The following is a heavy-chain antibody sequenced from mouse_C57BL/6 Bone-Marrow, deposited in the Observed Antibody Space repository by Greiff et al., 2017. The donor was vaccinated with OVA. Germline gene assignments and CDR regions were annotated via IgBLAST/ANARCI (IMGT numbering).Heavy chain of an antibody. CDR3: ARWSTGFAY. V-gene: IGHV1-4*01. J-gene: IGHJ3*01. CDR2: INPSSGYT. D-gene: IGHD5-1*01. Sequence: QVQLKESGAELARPGASVKMSCKASGYTFTSYTMHWVKQRPGQGLEWIGYINPSSGYTKYNQKFKDKATLTADKSSSTAYMQLSSLTSEDSAVYYCARWSTGFAYWGKGTLVTVSA. CDR1: GYTFTSYT.